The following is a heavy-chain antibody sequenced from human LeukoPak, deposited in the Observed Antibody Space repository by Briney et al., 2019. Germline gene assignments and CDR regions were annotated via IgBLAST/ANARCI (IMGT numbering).Heavy chain of an antibody. CDR1: GGSISSSNW. CDR3: ACRGYSYGYPDAFDI. D-gene: IGHD5-18*01. J-gene: IGHJ3*02. V-gene: IGHV4-4*02. Sequence: SETLSLTCAVSGGSISSSNWWSWVRQPPGKGLEWIGEIYHSGSTNYNLSLKSRVTISVDKSKNQFSLKLSSVTAADTAVYYCACRGYSYGYPDAFDIWGQGTMVTVSS. CDR2: IYHSGST.